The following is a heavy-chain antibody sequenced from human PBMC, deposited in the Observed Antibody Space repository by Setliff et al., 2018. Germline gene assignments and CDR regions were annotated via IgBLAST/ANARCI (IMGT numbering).Heavy chain of an antibody. CDR2: FHISGNVRSV. J-gene: IGHJ4*02. V-gene: IGHV4-4*08. CDR3: ARERSYYYDSSGFYYEGRHFDY. D-gene: IGHD3-22*01. CDR1: GGPITGHY. Sequence: TLSLTCSVSGGPITGHYWSWIRQSPGKGLEWIGYFHISGNVRSVNYNPSLKSRVTISVDTSKNQFSLKLTSVTAADTAVYYCARERSYYYDSSGFYYEGRHFDYWGQGTLVTVSS.